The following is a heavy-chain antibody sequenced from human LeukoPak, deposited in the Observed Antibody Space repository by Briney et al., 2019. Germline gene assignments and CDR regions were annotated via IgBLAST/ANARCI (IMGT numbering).Heavy chain of an antibody. CDR1: GVSISSYY. CDR2: IYYSGST. D-gene: IGHD3-3*01. Sequence: SETLSLTCTVSGVSISSYYWSWIRQPPGKGLEWIGYIYYSGSTNYNPSLKSRVTISVDTSKNQFSLKLSSVTAADTAVYYCARDGGMRYYDFWSGYYAGGAWFDPWGQGTLVTVSS. V-gene: IGHV4-59*01. J-gene: IGHJ5*02. CDR3: ARDGGMRYYDFWSGYYAGGAWFDP.